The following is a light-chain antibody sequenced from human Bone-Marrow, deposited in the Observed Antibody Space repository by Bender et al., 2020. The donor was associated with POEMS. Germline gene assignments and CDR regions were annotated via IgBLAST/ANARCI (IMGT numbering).Light chain of an antibody. CDR3: QSADISDTSQGV. V-gene: IGLV3-25*03. J-gene: IGLJ1*01. Sequence: SYELTQPPSVSVSPGQTARITCSGDGLAKQYAFWYRQRPGQAPELLIYKDSERPSGIPERFSGSSSGTTVTLTISAVQPEDEADYYCQSADISDTSQGVFGGGTRVSVL. CDR1: GLAKQY. CDR2: KDS.